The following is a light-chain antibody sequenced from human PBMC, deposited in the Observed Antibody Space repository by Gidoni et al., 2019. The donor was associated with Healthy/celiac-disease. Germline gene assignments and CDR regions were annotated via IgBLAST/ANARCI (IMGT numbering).Light chain of an antibody. Sequence: SYELTQPPSVSVSPGQTASITCPGDKLGDKYACWYQQKPGQSPVLVIYQDSKRPSGIPERFSGSNSGNTATLTISGTQAMDEADYYCQAWDSSHGVFGGGTKLTVL. J-gene: IGLJ2*01. V-gene: IGLV3-1*01. CDR3: QAWDSSHGV. CDR2: QDS. CDR1: KLGDKY.